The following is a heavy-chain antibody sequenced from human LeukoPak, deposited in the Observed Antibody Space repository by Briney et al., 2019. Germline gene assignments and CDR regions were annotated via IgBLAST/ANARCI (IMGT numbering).Heavy chain of an antibody. V-gene: IGHV3-33*08. CDR2: TWYDGSNK. D-gene: IGHD2-8*01. Sequence: PGGSLRLSCAASGFTFSNAWMSWVRQAPGKGLEWVAVTWYDGSNKYYADSVKGRFTISRDNSKNTLYLQMNSLRAEDTAVYYCARDRCSHGVCYKDYWGQGTLVTVSS. CDR3: ARDRCSHGVCYKDY. J-gene: IGHJ4*02. CDR1: GFTFSNAW.